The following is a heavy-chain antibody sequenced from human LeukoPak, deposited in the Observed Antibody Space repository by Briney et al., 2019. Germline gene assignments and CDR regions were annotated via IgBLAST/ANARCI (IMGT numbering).Heavy chain of an antibody. Sequence: GGSLRLSCAASGFTFSSYSMNWVRQAPGKGLEWVSSISSSSSYIYYADSVKGRFTISRDNAKNSLYLHMNSLRAEDTAVYYCARMGEQWLEDKFYYYYYMDVWGKGTTVTVSS. V-gene: IGHV3-21*01. D-gene: IGHD6-19*01. J-gene: IGHJ6*03. CDR2: ISSSSSYI. CDR1: GFTFSSYS. CDR3: ARMGEQWLEDKFYYYYYMDV.